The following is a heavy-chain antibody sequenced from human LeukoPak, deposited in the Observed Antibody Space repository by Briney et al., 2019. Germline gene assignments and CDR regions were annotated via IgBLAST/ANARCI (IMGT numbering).Heavy chain of an antibody. CDR1: GFTFSSFA. CDR2: ISYDGSNK. CDR3: ARSQQLVGPWFDP. Sequence: PGGSLRLSCAASGFTFSSFAMHWVRQAPGKGLEWVTVISYDGSNKYYADSVKGRFTISRDNSKNTLYLQMNSLRGEDTAEYYCARSQQLVGPWFDPWGQGTLVTVSS. D-gene: IGHD6-13*01. J-gene: IGHJ5*02. V-gene: IGHV3-30*04.